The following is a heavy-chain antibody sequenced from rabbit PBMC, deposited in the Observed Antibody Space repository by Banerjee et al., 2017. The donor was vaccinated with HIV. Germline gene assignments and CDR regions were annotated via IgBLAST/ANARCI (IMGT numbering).Heavy chain of an antibody. D-gene: IGHD1-1*01. CDR2: IYTSSGST. J-gene: IGHJ3*01. V-gene: IGHV1S43*01. CDR3: ARQIGSGYMYTRLDL. Sequence: QEQLEESGGGLVKPEGSLKLSCKASGFDFSNYYMNWVRQAPGKGLEWIACIYTSSGSTWYASWVNGRFTISRSTSLNTVDLKMTSLTAADTATYFCARQIGSGYMYTRLDLWGPGTLVTVS. CDR1: GFDFSNYY.